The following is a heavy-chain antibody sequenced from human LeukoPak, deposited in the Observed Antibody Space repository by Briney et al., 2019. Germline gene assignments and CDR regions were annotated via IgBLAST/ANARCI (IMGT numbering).Heavy chain of an antibody. CDR2: IMEDGSEK. CDR1: GFTFSNYW. Sequence: GSLRLSCAASGFTFSNYWMSWVRQAPGKGLEWVANIMEDGSEKYYVDSVKGRFTISRDNAKNSLYLQMNSLRAEDTAVYYCARGLTTCLYWGQGILVTVSS. D-gene: IGHD4-17*01. CDR3: ARGLTTCLY. J-gene: IGHJ4*02. V-gene: IGHV3-7*05.